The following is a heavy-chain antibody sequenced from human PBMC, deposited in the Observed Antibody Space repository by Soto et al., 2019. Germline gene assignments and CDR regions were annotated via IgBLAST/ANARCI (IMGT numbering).Heavy chain of an antibody. CDR3: ARVFLDYGGLLFDY. D-gene: IGHD4-17*01. V-gene: IGHV3-11*06. CDR1: GFTFSDYY. J-gene: IGHJ4*02. Sequence: QVQLVESGGGLVEPGGSLRLSCAASGFTFSDYYMSWIRQAPGKGLEWVSYISSSSSYTNYADSVKGRFTISRDNAKNSLYLQMNSLRAEDTAVYYCARVFLDYGGLLFDYWGQGTLVTVSS. CDR2: ISSSSSYT.